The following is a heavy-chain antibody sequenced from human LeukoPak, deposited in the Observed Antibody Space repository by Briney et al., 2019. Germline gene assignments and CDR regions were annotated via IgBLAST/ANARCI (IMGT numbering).Heavy chain of an antibody. CDR2: MNPNSGNT. Sequence: ASVKVSCKASGYTFTSYDINWVRQATGQGLEWMGWMNPNSGNTGYAQKFQGRVTMTRNTSISTAYMELSSLGSEDTAVYYCARGRRDGYNYFYYYYYMDVWGKGTTVTISS. J-gene: IGHJ6*03. D-gene: IGHD5-24*01. V-gene: IGHV1-8*01. CDR3: ARGRRDGYNYFYYYYYMDV. CDR1: GYTFTSYD.